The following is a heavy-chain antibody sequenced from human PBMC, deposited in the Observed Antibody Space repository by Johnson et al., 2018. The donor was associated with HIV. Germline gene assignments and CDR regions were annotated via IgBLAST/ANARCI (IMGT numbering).Heavy chain of an antibody. CDR1: GFTFSSSA. CDR3: ARSSGYYGTDAFDI. Sequence: QVQLVESGGGVVQPGRSLRLSCAASGFTFSSSAMHWVRQAPGKGLEWVAVISYDGSNKYYADSVKGRFTISRDNSKNTLYLQMNSLRPEDTAVYYCARSSGYYGTDAFDIWGQGTMVTVSS. D-gene: IGHD3-22*01. CDR2: ISYDGSNK. V-gene: IGHV3-30*04. J-gene: IGHJ3*02.